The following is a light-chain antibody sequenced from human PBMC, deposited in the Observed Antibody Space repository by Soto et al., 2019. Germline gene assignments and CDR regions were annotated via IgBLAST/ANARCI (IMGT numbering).Light chain of an antibody. CDR1: SSDVGNYNY. Sequence: SVLTQPRSVSGSPGQSVTISCTGTSSDVGNYNYVSWFQQHPGKAPKLMIYDVSKRPSGVPDRFSGSKSGNTASLTISGLQAEDEADYYCCSYAGSYSFDVFGTGTKVTVL. J-gene: IGLJ1*01. CDR3: CSYAGSYSFDV. CDR2: DVS. V-gene: IGLV2-11*01.